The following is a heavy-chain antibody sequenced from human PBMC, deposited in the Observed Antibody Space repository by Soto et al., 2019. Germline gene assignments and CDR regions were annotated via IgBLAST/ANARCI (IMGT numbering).Heavy chain of an antibody. V-gene: IGHV3-73*01. J-gene: IGHJ1*01. CDR3: TRPGEGIQH. CDR1: GFTFSGSA. Sequence: PGGSLRLSCAASGFTFSGSAMPWVRQASGKGLEWVGRIRSKANSYATAYAASVKGRFTISRDDSKNTAYLQMNSLKTEDTAVYYCTRPGEGIQHWGQGTLVTVSS. D-gene: IGHD3-10*01. CDR2: IRSKANSYAT.